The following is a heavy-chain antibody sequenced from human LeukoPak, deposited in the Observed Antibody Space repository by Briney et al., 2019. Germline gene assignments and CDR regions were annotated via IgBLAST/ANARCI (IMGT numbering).Heavy chain of an antibody. V-gene: IGHV4-59*08. J-gene: IGHJ4*02. CDR1: GASISSYY. CDR3: ARSLHNYGDCYFDY. Sequence: SETLSLTCTVSGASISSYYWSWIRQPPGKGLEWIGYIYYSGSTNYNPSLKSRVTISVDTSKNQFSLKLSSVTAADTAVYYCARSLHNYGDCYFDYWGQGTLVTVSS. D-gene: IGHD4-17*01. CDR2: IYYSGST.